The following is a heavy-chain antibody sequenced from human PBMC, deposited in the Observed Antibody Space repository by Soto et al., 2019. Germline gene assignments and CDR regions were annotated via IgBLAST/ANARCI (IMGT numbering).Heavy chain of an antibody. CDR1: GFTFSNAW. J-gene: IGHJ4*02. CDR2: IKSKTDGGTT. Sequence: PGGSLRLSCAASGFTFSNAWMSWVRQAPGKGLEWVGRIKSKTDGGTTDYAAPVKGRFTISRDDSKNTLYLQMNSLKTEDTAVYYCTTGILIAPPWYYGSGKPMDYWGQGTLVTVSS. V-gene: IGHV3-15*01. CDR3: TTGILIAPPWYYGSGKPMDY. D-gene: IGHD3-10*01.